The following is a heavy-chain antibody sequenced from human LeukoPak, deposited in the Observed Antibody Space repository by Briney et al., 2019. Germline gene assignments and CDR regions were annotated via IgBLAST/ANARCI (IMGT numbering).Heavy chain of an antibody. D-gene: IGHD1-1*01. J-gene: IGHJ3*02. CDR2: IYYSGST. V-gene: IGHV4-59*08. Sequence: SETLSLTCTVSGGSISSYYWSWIRQPPGKGLEWIGYIYYSGSTNYNPSLKSRVTISVGTSKNQFSLKLSSVTAADTAVYYCARRGPVHAFDIWGHGTMVTVSS. CDR3: ARRGPVHAFDI. CDR1: GGSISSYY.